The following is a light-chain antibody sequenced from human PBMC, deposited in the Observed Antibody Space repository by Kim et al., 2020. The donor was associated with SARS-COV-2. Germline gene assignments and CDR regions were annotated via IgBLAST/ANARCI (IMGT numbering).Light chain of an antibody. J-gene: IGKJ2*01. CDR2: GAS. Sequence: ATLAWRRRETASLCCRTSQSVGSSYRAWDQRKPGQAPRLLIYGASSRATGIPDRFSASGSGTDFTLTISRLEPEDFAVYYCQQYETVGESTELEI. CDR3: QQYET. CDR1: QSVGSSY. V-gene: IGKV3-20*01.